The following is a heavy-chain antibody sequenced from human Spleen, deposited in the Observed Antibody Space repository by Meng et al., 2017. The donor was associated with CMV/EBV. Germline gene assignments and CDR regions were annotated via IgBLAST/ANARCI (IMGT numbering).Heavy chain of an antibody. V-gene: IGHV3-48*04. J-gene: IGHJ3*02. D-gene: IGHD3-3*01. Sequence: GGPLRLSCAASGFTFSSYWMSWVRQAPGKGLEWISYITSSGNIIYYADSVKGRFTISRDNAKNSLYLQMNSLRAEDTAVYYCAKGERFWHDAFDIWGQGTMVTVSS. CDR2: ITSSGNII. CDR1: GFTFSSYW. CDR3: AKGERFWHDAFDI.